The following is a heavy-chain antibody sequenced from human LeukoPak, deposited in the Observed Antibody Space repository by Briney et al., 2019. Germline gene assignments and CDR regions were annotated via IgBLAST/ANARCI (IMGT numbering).Heavy chain of an antibody. CDR1: GGSFSGYY. CDR2: INHSGST. V-gene: IGHV4-34*01. J-gene: IGHJ6*03. Sequence: PSETLSLTCAVYGGSFSGYYWSWVRQPPGKGLEWIGEINHSGSTNYNPSLKSRVTISVDTSKNQFSLKLSSVTAADTAVYYCARHVDYYYYYYMDVWGKGTTVTISS. CDR3: ARHVDYYYYYYMDV.